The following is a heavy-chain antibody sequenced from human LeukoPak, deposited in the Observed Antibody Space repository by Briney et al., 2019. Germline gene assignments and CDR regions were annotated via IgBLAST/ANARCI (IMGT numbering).Heavy chain of an antibody. CDR3: AHSSSWFRFRH. V-gene: IGHV4-34*01. D-gene: IGHD6-13*01. J-gene: IGHJ1*01. Sequence: PSETLSLTCAVYGGSFSGYYWSWIRQPPGKGLEWIGEINHSGSTNYNPSLKSRVTISVDTSKNQFSLKLSSVTAADTAVYYCAHSSSWFRFRHWGQGTLVTVSS. CDR1: GGSFSGYY. CDR2: INHSGST.